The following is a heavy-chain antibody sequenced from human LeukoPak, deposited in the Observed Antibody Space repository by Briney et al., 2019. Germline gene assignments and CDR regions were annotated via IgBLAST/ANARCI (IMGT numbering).Heavy chain of an antibody. Sequence: PSETLSLTCAVYGGSFSGYYWSWIPQPPGKGVEWIGEINHSGSTNYNPSLKSRVTISVDPSKNQFSLKLSSVPAADTAVYYCARARYYYDSSGYMDRFDYWGQGTLVTVSS. CDR3: ARARYYYDSSGYMDRFDY. D-gene: IGHD3-22*01. J-gene: IGHJ4*02. V-gene: IGHV4-34*01. CDR1: GGSFSGYY. CDR2: INHSGST.